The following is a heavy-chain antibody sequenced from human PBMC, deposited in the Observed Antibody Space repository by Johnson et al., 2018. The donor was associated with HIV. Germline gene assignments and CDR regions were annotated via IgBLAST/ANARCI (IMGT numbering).Heavy chain of an antibody. D-gene: IGHD3-9*01. Sequence: VQLVESGGGLVQPGRSLRLSCAASGFTFDDYAMHWVRQAPGKGLEWVTFIQFDGSHKYSADFVKGRFTISRDTSKKSVFLQMNNLRPEDTAVYYCAKDLSPWFDAFDIWGQGTMVTVSS. J-gene: IGHJ3*02. V-gene: IGHV3-30*02. CDR2: IQFDGSHK. CDR1: GFTFDDYA. CDR3: AKDLSPWFDAFDI.